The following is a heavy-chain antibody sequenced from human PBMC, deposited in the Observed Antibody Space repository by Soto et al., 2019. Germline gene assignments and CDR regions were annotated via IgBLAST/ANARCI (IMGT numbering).Heavy chain of an antibody. CDR2: ISYDGSNK. D-gene: IGHD2-21*02. V-gene: IGHV3-30-3*01. CDR3: ARERGAYCGGDCYYDYYYYGMDV. CDR1: GFTFSSYA. Sequence: GGSLRLSCAASGFTFSSYAMHWVRQAPGKGLEWVAVISYDGSNKYYADSVKGRFTISRDNSKNTLYLQMNSLRAEDTAVYYCARERGAYCGGDCYYDYYYYGMDVWGQGTTVTVSS. J-gene: IGHJ6*02.